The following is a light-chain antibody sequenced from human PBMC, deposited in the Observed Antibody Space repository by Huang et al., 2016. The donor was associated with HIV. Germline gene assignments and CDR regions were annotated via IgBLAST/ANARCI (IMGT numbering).Light chain of an antibody. J-gene: IGKJ2*01. CDR3: LQYNTYSFT. Sequence: DIQMTQSPSTLSASVGDRVTITCRASQSISHWVAWYQQKPGSAPSLLIYRASILESGVPSSFTGSGSGTDFTLTITSLQPDNFATYYCLQYNTYSFTFGQGTRLDIK. CDR1: QSISHW. V-gene: IGKV1-5*03. CDR2: RAS.